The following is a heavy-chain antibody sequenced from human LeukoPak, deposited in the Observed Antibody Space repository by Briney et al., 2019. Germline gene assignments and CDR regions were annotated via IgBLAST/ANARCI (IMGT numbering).Heavy chain of an antibody. Sequence: SETLSLTCGVSGGSVTSTNWWTWVRQPPGRGLEWIGEVHLDGRTNYNPSLKRRLTMSVDLSENHISLKLTSVTAADTAVYYCAREGGFYRPLDYSGQGTLVTVSS. CDR2: VHLDGRT. CDR3: AREGGFYRPLDY. J-gene: IGHJ4*02. D-gene: IGHD3-3*01. V-gene: IGHV4-4*02. CDR1: GGSVTSTNW.